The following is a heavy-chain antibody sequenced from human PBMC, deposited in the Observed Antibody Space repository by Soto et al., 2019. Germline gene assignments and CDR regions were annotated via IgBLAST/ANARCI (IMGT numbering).Heavy chain of an antibody. CDR2: ISYTGST. D-gene: IGHD3-10*01. J-gene: IGHJ4*02. Sequence: SETLSLTCKVSGGSISNHHWSWIRQPPGKGLEWIGFISYTGSTNYNPSLKSRVTISVDTSKNQFSLKLSSVTAADTAVYYCARGPHYYGSGSYSTNFDYWGQGTLVTVSS. V-gene: IGHV4-59*11. CDR1: GGSISNHH. CDR3: ARGPHYYGSGSYSTNFDY.